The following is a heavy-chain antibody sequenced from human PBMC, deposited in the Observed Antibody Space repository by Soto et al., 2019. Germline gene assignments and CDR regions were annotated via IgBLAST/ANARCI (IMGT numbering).Heavy chain of an antibody. CDR2: IRARGGST. CDR3: AKLRTIYWEVDTFDI. J-gene: IGHJ3*02. V-gene: IGHV3-23*01. CDR1: GFTFSNYG. D-gene: IGHD1-26*01. Sequence: QTGGSLRLSCAASGFTFSNYGMSWVRQAPGKGLEWVSVIRARGGSTLYADSVKGRFTISRDNSKDTTFLQMNSLTAEDTAIYFCAKLRTIYWEVDTFDIWGQGTMVTVSS.